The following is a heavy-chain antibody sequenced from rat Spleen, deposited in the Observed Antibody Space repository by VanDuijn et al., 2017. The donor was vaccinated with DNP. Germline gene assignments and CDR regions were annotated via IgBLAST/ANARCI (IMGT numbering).Heavy chain of an antibody. V-gene: IGHV4-2*01. CDR1: GFNFKDYW. D-gene: IGHD2-2*01. CDR3: VREDKGVDA. CDR2: INKDSRII. Sequence: EVKLVESGGGLVQPGRSLKLSCAASGFNFKDYWMGWVRQAPGKGLEWIGEINKDSRIIKYTPSLKDKFTISRDNAQNTLYLQMSKVGSEDTAIYYCVREDKGVDAWGQGTSVIVSS. J-gene: IGHJ4*01.